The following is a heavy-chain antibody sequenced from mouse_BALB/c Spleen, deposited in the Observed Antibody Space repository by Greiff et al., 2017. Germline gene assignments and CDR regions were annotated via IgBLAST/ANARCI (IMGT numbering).Heavy chain of an antibody. Sequence: VKLQESGPGLVAPSQSLSITCTVSGFSLTSYGVHWVRQPPGKGLEWLGVIWAGGSTNYNSALMSRLSISKDNSKSQVFLKMNSLQTDDTAMYYCAREGYYGSGGFAYWGQGTLVTVSA. CDR3: AREGYYGSGGFAY. CDR1: GFSLTSYG. J-gene: IGHJ3*01. D-gene: IGHD1-1*01. V-gene: IGHV2-9*02. CDR2: IWAGGST.